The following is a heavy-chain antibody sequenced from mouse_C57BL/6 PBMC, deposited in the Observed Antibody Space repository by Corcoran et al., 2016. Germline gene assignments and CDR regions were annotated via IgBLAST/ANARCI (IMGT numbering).Heavy chain of an antibody. J-gene: IGHJ4*01. V-gene: IGHV1-80*01. CDR3: ANYPAMDY. CDR1: GYAFSIYW. Sequence: QVQLQQSGAELVKPGASVKISCIASGYAFSIYWMNWVKQRPGKGREWIGQIYPGDGDTNYNGKFKGKATLTADKSSSTAYMQLSSLTSEDSAVYFCANYPAMDYWGQGTSVTVSS. D-gene: IGHD1-1*01. CDR2: IYPGDGDT.